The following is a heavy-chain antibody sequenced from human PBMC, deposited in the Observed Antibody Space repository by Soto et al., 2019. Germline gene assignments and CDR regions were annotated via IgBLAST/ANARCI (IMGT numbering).Heavy chain of an antibody. CDR3: ARGPSSGCFDS. CDR1: GYTFTTFF. CDR2: INPANGDT. V-gene: IGHV1-3*01. J-gene: IGHJ4*02. Sequence: ASVKVSCXTSGYTFTTFFLHWMRQAPGQRLEWMGWINPANGDTMYSQKFLGRVSNTRDTSATTAYMELTYLTSEDTAIYYCARGPSSGCFDSWGQGTLVTVSS. D-gene: IGHD5-12*01.